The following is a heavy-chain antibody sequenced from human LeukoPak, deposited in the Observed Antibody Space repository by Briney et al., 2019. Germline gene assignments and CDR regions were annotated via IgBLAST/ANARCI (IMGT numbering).Heavy chain of an antibody. Sequence: SETLSLTCTVSGGSIRSYYWSWIRQPPRKGLEWIGYLYYSGSTNYNPSLKSRVTISVDTSKNQFSLKLSSVTAADTAVYYCARDNYDSSGYYYSAPGIFDYWGQGTLVTVSS. D-gene: IGHD3-22*01. CDR3: ARDNYDSSGYYYSAPGIFDY. J-gene: IGHJ4*02. CDR2: LYYSGST. CDR1: GGSIRSYY. V-gene: IGHV4-59*12.